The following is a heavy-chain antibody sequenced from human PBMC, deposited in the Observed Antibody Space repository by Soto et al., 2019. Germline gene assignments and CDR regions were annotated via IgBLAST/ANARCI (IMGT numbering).Heavy chain of an antibody. CDR1: GFTFRSYS. Sequence: WGPRRLSCAASGFTFRSYSMNWVRQAPGKGLEWASSISSSISYIYYADSVKGRFTIASDNAKNSLYLQMNSLRAEDTAVYYCAKPPGYSYGNLGQGTMVTVSS. CDR2: ISSSISYI. J-gene: IGHJ4*02. D-gene: IGHD5-18*01. CDR3: AKPPGYSYGN. V-gene: IGHV3-21*01.